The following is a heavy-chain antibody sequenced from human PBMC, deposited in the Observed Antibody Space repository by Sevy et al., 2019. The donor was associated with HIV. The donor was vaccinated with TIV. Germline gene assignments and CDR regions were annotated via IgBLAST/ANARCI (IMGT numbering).Heavy chain of an antibody. J-gene: IGHJ4*02. V-gene: IGHV3-30*04. D-gene: IGHD5-12*01. CDR1: GFTFSNYA. CDR2: ISYDGSNK. Sequence: GGSLRLSCAASGFTFSNYAMHCVRQAPGKVLEWVAVISYDGSNKYYADSVKGRFTISRDNSKNTLYLQMNSLRAEDTAVYYCARVDEQRWLRLYYFDYWGQGTLVTVSS. CDR3: ARVDEQRWLRLYYFDY.